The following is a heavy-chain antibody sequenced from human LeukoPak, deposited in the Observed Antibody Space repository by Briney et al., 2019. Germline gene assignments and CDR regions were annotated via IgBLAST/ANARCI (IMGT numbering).Heavy chain of an antibody. CDR2: INPNSGGT. D-gene: IGHD3-3*01. CDR1: GYTFTGYY. Sequence: ASVKVSCKASGYTFTGYYMHWVRQAPGQGLEWMGWINPNSGGTNYAQKFQAWVTMTRDTSISTAYMELSRLRSDDTAVYYCARAGEWLLSHYYFDYWGQGTLVTVSS. J-gene: IGHJ4*02. CDR3: ARAGEWLLSHYYFDY. V-gene: IGHV1-2*04.